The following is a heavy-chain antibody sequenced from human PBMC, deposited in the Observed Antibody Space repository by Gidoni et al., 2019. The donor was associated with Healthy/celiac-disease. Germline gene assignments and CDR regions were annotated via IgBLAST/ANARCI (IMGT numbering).Heavy chain of an antibody. J-gene: IGHJ4*02. CDR2: IYYSGST. CDR3: ARGEGRFGEFNY. D-gene: IGHD3-10*01. Sequence: QVQLQESGPGLVKPSQTLSLTCTVSGGSISSGGYYWSWIRQHPGKGLEWIGYIYYSGSTYYNPSLKSRVTISVDTSKNQLSRKLSSVTAADTAVYYGARGEGRFGEFNYWGQGTLVTVSS. V-gene: IGHV4-31*03. CDR1: GGSISSGGYY.